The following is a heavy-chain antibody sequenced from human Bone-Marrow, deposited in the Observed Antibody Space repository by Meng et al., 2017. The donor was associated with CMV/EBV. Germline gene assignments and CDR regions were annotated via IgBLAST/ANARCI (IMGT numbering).Heavy chain of an antibody. V-gene: IGHV1-2*02. J-gene: IGHJ6*02. CDR1: GYTFTGYY. Sequence: ASVKVSCKASGYTFTGYYMHWVRQAPGQGLEWMGWINPNSGGTNYAQKFQGRVTMTRDTSISTAFMELSRLRTDETAVYYCARMDCSSTRCYAYMYGMDVWGQGTTVTVSS. D-gene: IGHD2-2*01. CDR3: ARMDCSSTRCYAYMYGMDV. CDR2: INPNSGGT.